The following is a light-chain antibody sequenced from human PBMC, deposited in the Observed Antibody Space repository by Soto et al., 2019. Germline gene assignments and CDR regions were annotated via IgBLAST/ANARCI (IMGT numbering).Light chain of an antibody. CDR3: QQYNSYST. CDR1: QSISTW. V-gene: IGKV1-5*01. Sequence: DIQMTQSPSTLSASVGDRVTITCRASQSISTWLAWYQQKPGKAPKLLIYDASSLESGVPSRFSGSGSGTEFTLNISSLQPEDFASYYCQQYNSYSTFGQGTKVEIK. J-gene: IGKJ1*01. CDR2: DAS.